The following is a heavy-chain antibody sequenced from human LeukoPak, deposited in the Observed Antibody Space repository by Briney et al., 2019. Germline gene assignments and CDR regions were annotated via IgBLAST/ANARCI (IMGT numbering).Heavy chain of an antibody. CDR2: ISGSGGNI. V-gene: IGHV3-23*01. J-gene: IGHJ4*02. D-gene: IGHD2-21*02. Sequence: GGSLRLSCAASGFNFNNYAMTWVRQAPGKGPEWVSVISGSGGNIHYADSVEGRFTISRDNSNNTLYLQVNSLRAEDTAVYYCAKSAWYSPHHLDYWGQGTLVTVSS. CDR1: GFNFNNYA. CDR3: AKSAWYSPHHLDY.